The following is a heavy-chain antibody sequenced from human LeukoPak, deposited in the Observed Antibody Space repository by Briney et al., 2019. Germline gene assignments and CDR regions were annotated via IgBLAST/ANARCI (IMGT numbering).Heavy chain of an antibody. CDR2: ISGSGDST. CDR3: AKTRPLDSSSWSHGDY. D-gene: IGHD6-13*01. V-gene: IGHV3-23*01. Sequence: EGSLRLSCAASGFTFSSYAMSWVRQAPGKGLEWVSAISGSGDSTYYGDSVKGRFTISGDNSKNTLYLQMNSLRAEDTAVYYCAKTRPLDSSSWSHGDYWGQGTLVTVSS. CDR1: GFTFSSYA. J-gene: IGHJ4*02.